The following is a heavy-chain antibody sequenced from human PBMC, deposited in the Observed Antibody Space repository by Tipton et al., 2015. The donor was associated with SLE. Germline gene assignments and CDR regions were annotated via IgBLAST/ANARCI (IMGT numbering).Heavy chain of an antibody. J-gene: IGHJ4*02. CDR1: GGSISSYY. V-gene: IGHV4-59*12. D-gene: IGHD6-13*01. CDR3: ARGDPGSSSWYAPPFGY. Sequence: TLSLTCTVSGGSISSYYWSWIRQPPGKGLEWIGFIYYSGSTNYNPSRKSRGPISVDTSKNQFSLKLSSVTAADTAVYYCARGDPGSSSWYAPPFGYWGQGTLVTVSS. CDR2: IYYSGST.